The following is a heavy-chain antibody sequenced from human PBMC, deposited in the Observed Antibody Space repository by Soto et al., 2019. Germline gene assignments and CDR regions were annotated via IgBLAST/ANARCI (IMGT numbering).Heavy chain of an antibody. CDR1: AGSFSGYY. D-gene: IGHD4-4*01. CDR3: ASGYSNYGNGMDV. V-gene: IGHV4-34*01. Sequence: LSLACAFYAGSFSGYYWSWIRQPPGKGLEWIGEINHSGSTNYNPSLKSRVTISVDTSKNQFSLKLSSVTAADTAVYYCASGYSNYGNGMDVWGQGTTVTVSS. J-gene: IGHJ6*02. CDR2: INHSGST.